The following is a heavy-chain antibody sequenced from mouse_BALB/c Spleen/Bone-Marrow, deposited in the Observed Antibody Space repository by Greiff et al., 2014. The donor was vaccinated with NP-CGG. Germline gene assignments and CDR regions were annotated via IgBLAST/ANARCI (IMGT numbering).Heavy chain of an antibody. CDR3: NARGDYDFDHFDY. CDR1: GFNIKDYY. V-gene: IGHV14-4*02. D-gene: IGHD2-4*01. CDR2: IDPENGDT. J-gene: IGHJ2*01. Sequence: DVQLQESGAELVRSGASVKLSCTASGFNIKDYYMHWVKQRPEQGLEWIGWIDPENGDTEYAPKFQGKATMTADTSSNTAYLQLSSLTSEDTAVYYCNARGDYDFDHFDYWGQGTTLTVSS.